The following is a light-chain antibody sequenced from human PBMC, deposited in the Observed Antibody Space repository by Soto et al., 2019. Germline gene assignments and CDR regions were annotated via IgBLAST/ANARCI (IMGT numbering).Light chain of an antibody. CDR2: DVS. CDR3: AAWDDSLNARYV. CDR1: SSDVGGYNY. V-gene: IGLV2-11*01. Sequence: QSALTQPRSVSGSPGQSVTISCTGTSSDVGGYNYVSWYQQHPGKAPKLMIYDVSKRPSGVPDRFSGSKSGNTASLTISGLQAEDEADYYCAAWDDSLNARYVFGTGTKLTVL. J-gene: IGLJ1*01.